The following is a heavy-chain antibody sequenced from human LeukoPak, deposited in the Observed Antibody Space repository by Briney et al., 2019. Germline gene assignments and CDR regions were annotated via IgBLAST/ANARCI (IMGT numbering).Heavy chain of an antibody. D-gene: IGHD1-20*01. CDR1: GGSFSGYY. CDR3: ARGLYNWNGDY. V-gene: IGHV4-34*01. Sequence: ASETLSLTCAVYGGSFSGYYWSWIRQPPGKGLEWIGEINHSGSTNYNPSLKSRVTISVDTSKNQFSLKLSSVTAADTAVYYCARGLYNWNGDYWGQGTLVTVSS. CDR2: INHSGST. J-gene: IGHJ4*02.